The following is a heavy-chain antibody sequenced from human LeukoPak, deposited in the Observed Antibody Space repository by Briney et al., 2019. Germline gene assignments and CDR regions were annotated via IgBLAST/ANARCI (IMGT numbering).Heavy chain of an antibody. Sequence: GGSLRLSCAASGFTVSSNYMSWVRQAPGKGLEWVSGISWNSGSIGYADSVKGRFTISRDNAKNSLYLQMNSLRAEDTALYYCAKDLPRYCGGGSCPRGAFDIWGQGTMVTVSS. CDR1: GFTVSSNY. CDR3: AKDLPRYCGGGSCPRGAFDI. CDR2: ISWNSGSI. D-gene: IGHD2-15*01. V-gene: IGHV3-9*01. J-gene: IGHJ3*02.